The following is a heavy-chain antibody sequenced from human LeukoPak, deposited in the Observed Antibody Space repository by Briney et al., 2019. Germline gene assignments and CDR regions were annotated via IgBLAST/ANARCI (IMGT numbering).Heavy chain of an antibody. V-gene: IGHV4-39*07. CDR1: GGSISSSYY. CDR3: ARADRDNYYYYCMDV. J-gene: IGHJ6*03. D-gene: IGHD3-22*01. Sequence: SETLSLTCTVSGGSISSSYYWGWIRQPPEKGPEWIGAIFYNGDTYYNPSLKSRVAISVDTSRNQFSLKLTSVTAADTAVYYCARADRDNYYYYCMDVWGKGTTVTVS. CDR2: IFYNGDT.